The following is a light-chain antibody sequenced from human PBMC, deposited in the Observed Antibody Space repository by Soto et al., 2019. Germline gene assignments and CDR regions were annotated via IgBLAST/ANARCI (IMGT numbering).Light chain of an antibody. CDR1: SSDVGGYNY. V-gene: IGLV2-14*01. CDR2: DVS. J-gene: IGLJ3*02. Sequence: QSALTQPASVSGSPGQSITISCTGTSSDVGGYNYVSWYQQHPGKAPKLMIYDVSNRHSGVSNRFSVSKSGNTASLTISGLQAEDEAYYYCSSYTRSSPLVFGGGTKLTVL. CDR3: SSYTRSSPLV.